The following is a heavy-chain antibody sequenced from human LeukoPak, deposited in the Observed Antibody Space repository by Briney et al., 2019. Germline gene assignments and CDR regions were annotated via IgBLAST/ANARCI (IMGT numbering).Heavy chain of an antibody. J-gene: IGHJ3*02. CDR3: ARALGMATMSGGDAFDI. CDR1: GGSISSYY. CDR2: IYYSGST. V-gene: IGHV4-59*12. Sequence: SETLSLTCTVSGGSISSYYWSWIRQPPGKGLEWIGYIYYSGSTNYNPSLKSRVTISVDTSKNQFSLKLSSVTAADTAVYYCARALGMATMSGGDAFDIWGQGTMVTVSS. D-gene: IGHD5-24*01.